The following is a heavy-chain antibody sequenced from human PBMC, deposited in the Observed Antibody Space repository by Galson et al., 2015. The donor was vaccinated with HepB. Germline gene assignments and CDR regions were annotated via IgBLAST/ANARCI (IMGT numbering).Heavy chain of an antibody. J-gene: IGHJ3*02. CDR2: ISSSGSTI. V-gene: IGHV3-11*01. D-gene: IGHD1-26*01. Sequence: SLRLSCAASGFTFSDYYMSWIRQAPGEGLEWVSYISSSGSTIYYADSVKGRFTISRDNAKNSLYLQMNSLRAEDTAVYYCARWRDSWELNDAFDIWGQGTMVTVSS. CDR1: GFTFSDYY. CDR3: ARWRDSWELNDAFDI.